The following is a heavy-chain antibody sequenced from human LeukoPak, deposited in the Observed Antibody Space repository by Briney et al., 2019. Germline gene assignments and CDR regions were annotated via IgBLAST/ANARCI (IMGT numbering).Heavy chain of an antibody. Sequence: ASVKVSCKASGYTFTGYYIHWVRQAPGQGLEWMGWINPNSGGTNNAQKFQGRVTMTRDTSISTAYMELSRLRSDNTAVYYCARESTVVTASYVDHWGQGTLVTVSS. CDR3: ARESTVVTASYVDH. V-gene: IGHV1-2*02. CDR1: GYTFTGYY. J-gene: IGHJ4*02. CDR2: INPNSGGT. D-gene: IGHD4-23*01.